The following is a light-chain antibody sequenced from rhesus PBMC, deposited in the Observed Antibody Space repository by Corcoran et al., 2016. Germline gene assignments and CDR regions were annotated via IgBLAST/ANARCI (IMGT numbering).Light chain of an antibody. CDR1: QGINSW. J-gene: IGKJ1*01. V-gene: IGKV1-18*01. Sequence: DIQMTQSPSSLLASVGDKVTITCRASQGINSWLAWYQQKPGKAPQLLIYAASSLQSGVPSRFSGSGSGTDYTLPISSLPPEGFATYSCQPGYNTPWTFGQGTKVEIK. CDR3: QPGYNTPWT. CDR2: AAS.